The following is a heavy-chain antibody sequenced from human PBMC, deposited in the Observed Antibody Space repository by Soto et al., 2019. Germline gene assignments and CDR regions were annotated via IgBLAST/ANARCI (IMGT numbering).Heavy chain of an antibody. CDR2: ISGSGGST. V-gene: IGHV3-23*01. Sequence: EVQLLESGGGLVQPGGSLRLSCAASGFTFSSYAMSWVRQAPGKGLEWVSAISGSGGSTYYADSVKGRFTISRDNSKNTLYLKMNSLRAEDTTVYYCAKDGLRSQMYVDHYYYYMDVWGKGTTVTVSS. D-gene: IGHD3-3*01. J-gene: IGHJ6*03. CDR3: AKDGLRSQMYVDHYYYYMDV. CDR1: GFTFSSYA.